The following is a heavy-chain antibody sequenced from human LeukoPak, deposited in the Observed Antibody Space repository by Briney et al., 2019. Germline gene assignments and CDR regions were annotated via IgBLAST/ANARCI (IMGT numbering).Heavy chain of an antibody. V-gene: IGHV3-23*01. CDR2: ISGTGGST. CDR3: AKDSKGYSSGWDLDY. Sequence: GGSLRLSCAASGFTFSTYAMTWVRQAPGKGLEWVSLISGTGGSTYYADSVKGRFTISRDNSKNTLYLQMNSLRAEDTALYYCAKDSKGYSSGWDLDYWGQGTLVTVSS. CDR1: GFTFSTYA. J-gene: IGHJ4*02. D-gene: IGHD6-19*01.